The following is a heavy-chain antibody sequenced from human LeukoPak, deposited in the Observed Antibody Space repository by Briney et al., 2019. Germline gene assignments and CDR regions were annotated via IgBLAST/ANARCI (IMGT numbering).Heavy chain of an antibody. V-gene: IGHV4-34*01. CDR1: GGSFSGYY. D-gene: IGHD3-3*01. CDR3: ARGILGSFYFDV. J-gene: IGHJ2*01. Sequence: SETPSLTCAVSGGSFSGYYWSWIRQSPGKGLEWIAEIHYKGATSHKPSLESRVTISGDTSKNQISLKVTSVTAADTAVYYCARGILGSFYFDVWGRGTLVTVSS. CDR2: IHYKGAT.